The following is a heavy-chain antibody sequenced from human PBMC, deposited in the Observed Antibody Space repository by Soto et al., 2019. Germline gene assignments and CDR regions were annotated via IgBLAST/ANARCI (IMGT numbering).Heavy chain of an antibody. CDR2: IIPIFGTA. Sequence: ASVKVSCKASGGTFSSYAISWVRQAPGQGLEWMGGIIPIFGTANYAQKFQGRVTITADESTSTAYMELSSLRSEDTAVYYCARIYCSGGSCYSDEFYYYYGMDVWGQGTTVTVSS. J-gene: IGHJ6*02. D-gene: IGHD2-15*01. V-gene: IGHV1-69*13. CDR1: GGTFSSYA. CDR3: ARIYCSGGSCYSDEFYYYYGMDV.